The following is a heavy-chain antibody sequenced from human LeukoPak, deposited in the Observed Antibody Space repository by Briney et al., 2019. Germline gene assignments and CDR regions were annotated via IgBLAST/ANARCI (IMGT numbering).Heavy chain of an antibody. J-gene: IGHJ3*02. D-gene: IGHD5-18*01. CDR1: GYSFTNYW. Sequence: GESLKISCQGFGYSFTNYWVGWVRQMPGKGLEWMGIIYPSDSDTRYSPSFQGQVTISADKSISTAYLQWSSLKASDTAMYYCARRRDERGYKDIFDIWGQGTMVTVSS. CDR3: ARRRDERGYKDIFDI. CDR2: IYPSDSDT. V-gene: IGHV5-51*01.